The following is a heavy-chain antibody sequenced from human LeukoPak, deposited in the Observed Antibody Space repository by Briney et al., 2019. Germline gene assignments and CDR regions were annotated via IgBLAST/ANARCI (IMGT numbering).Heavy chain of an antibody. CDR2: IYYSGST. Sequence: SQTLSLTCTVSGGSISSGGYYWSWIRQHPGKGLEWIGYIYYSGSTYYNPSLKSRVTISVDTSKNQFSLKLSSVTAADTAVYYCAREIVVGATIDYWGQGTLVTVSS. J-gene: IGHJ4*02. V-gene: IGHV4-31*03. CDR3: AREIVVGATIDY. CDR1: GGSISSGGYY. D-gene: IGHD1-26*01.